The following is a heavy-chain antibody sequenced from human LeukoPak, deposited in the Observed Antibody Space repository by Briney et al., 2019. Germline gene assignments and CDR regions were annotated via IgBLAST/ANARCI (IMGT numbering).Heavy chain of an antibody. CDR1: GFIYGNY. CDR3: ARGPYKDFWNDHPYYFDY. D-gene: IGHD3-3*01. V-gene: IGHV4-34*01. Sequence: PGGSLRLSCRGSGFIYGNYWMTWIRQPPGKGLEWIGEINHSGSTNYNPSLKSRVTISVDTSKNQFSLKLSSVTAADTAVYYCARGPYKDFWNDHPYYFDYWAREPWSPSPQ. CDR2: INHSGST. J-gene: IGHJ4*02.